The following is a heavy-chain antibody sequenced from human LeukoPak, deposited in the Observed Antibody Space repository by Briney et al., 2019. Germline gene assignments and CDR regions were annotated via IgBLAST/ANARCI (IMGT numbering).Heavy chain of an antibody. J-gene: IGHJ5*02. CDR3: ARDTGAARLWFDP. CDR2: INPNSGGT. D-gene: IGHD6-6*01. Sequence: ASVKVSCKASGYTFTGYYMHWVRQAPGQGLEWMGWINPNSGGTNYAQKFRGRVTMTRDTSISTAYMELSRLRSDDTAVYYCARDTGAARLWFDPWGQGTLVTVSS. V-gene: IGHV1-2*02. CDR1: GYTFTGYY.